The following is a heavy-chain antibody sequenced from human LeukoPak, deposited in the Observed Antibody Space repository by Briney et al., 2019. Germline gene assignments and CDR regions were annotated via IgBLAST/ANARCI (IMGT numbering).Heavy chain of an antibody. V-gene: IGHV1-2*02. Sequence: ASVKVSCKASGYTFTGYYMHWVRQAPGQGLEWMGWINPNSGGTNYAQKFQGRVTMTRDTSISTAYMELSRLRSDDTAVYYCARVPRVVVPAAISYWGQGTLVTVSS. J-gene: IGHJ4*02. D-gene: IGHD2-2*01. CDR1: GYTFTGYY. CDR3: ARVPRVVVPAAISY. CDR2: INPNSGGT.